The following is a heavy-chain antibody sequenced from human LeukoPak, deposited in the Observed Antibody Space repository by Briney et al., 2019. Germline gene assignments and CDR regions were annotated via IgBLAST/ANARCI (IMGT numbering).Heavy chain of an antibody. CDR2: IYHTGAT. Sequence: PSETLSLTCTVSGGSIGGDYWTWIRQPPGKGLQYIGYIYHTGATNYNPSLKSRVTMSVDTSKNQFSLKLKSVTAADTAVYFCAKYGKSGWSIDNWGQGTLVTVSS. D-gene: IGHD6-19*01. V-gene: IGHV4-59*08. CDR1: GGSIGGDY. CDR3: AKYGKSGWSIDN. J-gene: IGHJ4*02.